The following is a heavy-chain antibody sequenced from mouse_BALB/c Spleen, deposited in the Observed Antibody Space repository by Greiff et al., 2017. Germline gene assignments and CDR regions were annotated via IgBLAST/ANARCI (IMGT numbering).Heavy chain of an antibody. CDR3: AREGNFDY. J-gene: IGHJ2*01. V-gene: IGHV2-2*02. CDR1: GFSLTSYG. Sequence: QVQLQQSGPGLVQPSQSLSITCTASGFSLTSYGVHWVRQSPGKGLEWLGVIWRGGSTDYNAAFISRLSISKDNSKSQVFFKMNSLQANDTAIYYCAREGNFDYWGQGTTLTVSS. CDR2: IWRGGST.